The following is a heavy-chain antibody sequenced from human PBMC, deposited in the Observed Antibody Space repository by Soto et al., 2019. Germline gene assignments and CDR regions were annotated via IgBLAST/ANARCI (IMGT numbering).Heavy chain of an antibody. CDR1: GYTFTSYY. J-gene: IGHJ5*02. CDR2: INPSGGST. D-gene: IGHD6-6*01. V-gene: IGHV1-46*01. CDR3: ARASLRAYSSSSGWFDP. Sequence: ASVKVSCKASGYTFTSYYMHWVRQAPGQGLEWMGIINPSGGSTSYAQKFQGRDTMTRDTSTSTVYMELSSLRSEDTAVYYCARASLRAYSSSSGWFDPWGQGTLVTVSS.